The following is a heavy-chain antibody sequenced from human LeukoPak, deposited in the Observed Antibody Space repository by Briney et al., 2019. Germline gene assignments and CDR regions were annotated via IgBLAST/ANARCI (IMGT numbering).Heavy chain of an antibody. CDR1: GGSINSSNW. J-gene: IGHJ4*02. CDR2: IAHSGNT. Sequence: PSETLSLTCTVSGGSINSSNWWSWVRQPPGKGLEWIGEIAHSGNTNYNPSLESRVTISVDKSKNHFSLKLTSVTAADTAVYFCATMTATIPFDYWGQGILVTVSS. D-gene: IGHD1/OR15-1a*01. V-gene: IGHV4-4*02. CDR3: ATMTATIPFDY.